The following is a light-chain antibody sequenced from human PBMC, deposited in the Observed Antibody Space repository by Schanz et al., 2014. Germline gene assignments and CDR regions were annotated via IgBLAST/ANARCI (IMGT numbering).Light chain of an antibody. CDR3: EKYGSSPLT. CDR1: QSVSSSY. V-gene: IGKV3-20*01. Sequence: EIVLTQSPGTLSLSPGERATLSCRASQSVSSSYLAWYQQKPGQAPRLLIYCASSMATLIPDRVSVSGSGXXSKLGITTSQTDAFVVSYCEKYGSSPLTFDRGTKVEIK. J-gene: IGKJ4*01. CDR2: CAS.